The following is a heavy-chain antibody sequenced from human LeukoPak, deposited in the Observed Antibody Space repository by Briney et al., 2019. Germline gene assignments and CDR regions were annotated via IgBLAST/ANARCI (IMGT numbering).Heavy chain of an antibody. D-gene: IGHD4-17*01. CDR1: GGSISTYW. CDR2: IFYSGYT. V-gene: IGHV4-59*12. Sequence: SETLSLTCSVSGGSISTYWWSWIRQSPGKGLEWIGNIFYSGYTNYNPSLKSRVTISVDTSKKQFSLKLSSVTAADTAVYYCARLSTVTTSFDYWGQGTLVTVSS. CDR3: ARLSTVTTSFDY. J-gene: IGHJ4*02.